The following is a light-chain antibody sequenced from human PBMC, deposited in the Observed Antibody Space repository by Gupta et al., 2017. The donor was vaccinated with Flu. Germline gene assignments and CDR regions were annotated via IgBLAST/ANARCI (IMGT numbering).Light chain of an antibody. J-gene: IGKJ1*01. V-gene: IGKV3-15*01. CDR3: QQENNCPLT. CDR2: GAS. Sequence: EIVMTQSPATLSVSPGDRAILTCRASQSVSSNLAWYQQKPGQAPRLLIYGASTRATGIPARFSGSVSGTDVTLTISSLQSEDWAVYYCQQENNCPLTFGQGTKVEIK. CDR1: QSVSSN.